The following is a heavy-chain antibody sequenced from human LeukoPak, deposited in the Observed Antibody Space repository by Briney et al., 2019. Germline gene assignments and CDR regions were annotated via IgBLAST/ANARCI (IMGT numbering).Heavy chain of an antibody. CDR2: VYTSGST. CDR1: DGSISSYY. Sequence: SETLSLTCTVSDGSISSYYWSWIRQPAGKGLEWIGRVYTSGSTNYNPSLKSRVTMSVDTSKNQFSLKLISVTAADTAVYYCARDGGSSGHFDYWGQGTLVTVSS. J-gene: IGHJ4*02. V-gene: IGHV4-4*07. CDR3: ARDGGSSGHFDY. D-gene: IGHD3-22*01.